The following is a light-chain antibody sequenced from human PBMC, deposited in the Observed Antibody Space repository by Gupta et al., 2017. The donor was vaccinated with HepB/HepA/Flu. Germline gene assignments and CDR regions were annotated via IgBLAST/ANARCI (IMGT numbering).Light chain of an antibody. CDR2: KAS. CDR1: QSISSW. Sequence: DIQMTQSPSTLSASVGDRVTITCRASQSISSWLAWYQQKPGKAPKLLIYKASSLESGVPSRFSGSGSGTECTRTSSSLQPDDCATDECQQYKRDPWTFGQGTKVEIK. J-gene: IGKJ1*01. V-gene: IGKV1-5*03. CDR3: QQYKRDPWT.